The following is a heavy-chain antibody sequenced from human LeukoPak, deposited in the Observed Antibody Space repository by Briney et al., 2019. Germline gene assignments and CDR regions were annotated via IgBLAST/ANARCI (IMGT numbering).Heavy chain of an antibody. CDR2: INPSGGST. J-gene: IGHJ5*02. CDR1: GYTFTSYY. D-gene: IGHD3-22*01. Sequence: VASVKVSCKASGYTFTSYYMHWVRQAPGQGLEWMGIINPSGGSTSYAQKFQGRVTMTRDTSTSTVYMELSSLRSEDTAVYYCVRVYHDGSFESGNWFDPWGQGTLVTVSS. CDR3: VRVYHDGSFESGNWFDP. V-gene: IGHV1-46*01.